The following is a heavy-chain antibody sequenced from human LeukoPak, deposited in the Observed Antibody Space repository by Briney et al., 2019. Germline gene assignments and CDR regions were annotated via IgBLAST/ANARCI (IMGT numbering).Heavy chain of an antibody. J-gene: IGHJ4*02. Sequence: PGRSLRLSCAASGFTFDDYAMHWVRQAPGKGLEWVSGIRWNVGSIDYADSVKGRFTISRDNAKNSLYLQMNSLRAEDTALYYCVKDMSDILTGFYLYYWGQGILVTVSS. CDR2: IRWNVGSI. CDR1: GFTFDDYA. D-gene: IGHD3-9*01. V-gene: IGHV3-9*01. CDR3: VKDMSDILTGFYLYY.